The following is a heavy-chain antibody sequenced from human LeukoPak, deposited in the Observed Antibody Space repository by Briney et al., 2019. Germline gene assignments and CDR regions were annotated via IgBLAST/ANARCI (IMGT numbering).Heavy chain of an antibody. J-gene: IGHJ6*03. V-gene: IGHV4-59*01. D-gene: IGHD3-3*01. CDR3: ARGSYDFWSGYYYYYVDV. Sequence: SETLSLTCTVSGGSISSYYWSWIRQPPGKGLEWVGYIYYSGSNNYNPSPKSRVTISVDTSKNQFSLKLSSVTAADTAVYYCARGSYDFWSGYYYYYVDVWGKGTTVTVSS. CDR1: GGSISSYY. CDR2: IYYSGSN.